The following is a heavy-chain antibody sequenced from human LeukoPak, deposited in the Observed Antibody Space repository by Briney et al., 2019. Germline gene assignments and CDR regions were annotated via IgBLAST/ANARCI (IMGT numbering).Heavy chain of an antibody. CDR1: GGTLNSYA. D-gene: IGHD3-22*01. Sequence: SVKVSCKASGGTLNSYAINWVRQAPGQGLDWMGGMIPIFDTTHYAHKFQDRRTFTTDDSTNPVYLDLNSRGSGHTAVYLCSALNTYFFDSRGYYFYYYFHYWGQGTLATVSS. J-gene: IGHJ4*02. CDR2: MIPIFDTT. V-gene: IGHV1-69*05. CDR3: SALNTYFFDSRGYYFYYYFHY.